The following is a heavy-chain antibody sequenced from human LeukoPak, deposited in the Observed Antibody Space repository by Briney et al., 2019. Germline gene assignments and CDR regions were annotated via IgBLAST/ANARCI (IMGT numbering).Heavy chain of an antibody. CDR2: IYYSGST. Sequence: SETLSLTCTVSGGSISSSSYYWGWIRQPPGKGLEWIGSIYYSGSTYYNPSLKSRVTISLDTSKNQVSLKLSSVTAADTAVYYCATLLAAAGHLRDASDYWGQGTLVTVSS. J-gene: IGHJ4*02. V-gene: IGHV4-39*07. CDR3: ATLLAAAGHLRDASDY. CDR1: GGSISSSSYY. D-gene: IGHD6-13*01.